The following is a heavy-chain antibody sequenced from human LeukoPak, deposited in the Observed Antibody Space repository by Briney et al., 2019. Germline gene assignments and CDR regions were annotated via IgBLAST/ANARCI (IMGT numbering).Heavy chain of an antibody. J-gene: IGHJ5*02. CDR1: GGTFSSYA. CDR2: IIPIFGTA. CDR3: ARSGYGSGSYYAGT. Sequence: VAPVKVSCKASGGTFSSYAISWVRQAPGQGLEWMGGIIPIFGTANYAQKFQGRVTITADESTSTAYMELSRLRSEDTAVYYCARSGYGSGSYYAGTWGQGTLVTVSS. V-gene: IGHV1-69*01. D-gene: IGHD3-10*01.